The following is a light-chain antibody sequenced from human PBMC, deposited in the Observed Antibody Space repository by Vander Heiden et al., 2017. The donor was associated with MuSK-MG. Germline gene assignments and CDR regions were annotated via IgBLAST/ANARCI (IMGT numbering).Light chain of an antibody. CDR2: GNV. CDR1: NSNIGAGYD. J-gene: IGLJ3*02. CDR3: QSYDSSLSVV. V-gene: IGLV1-40*01. Sequence: QSVLTQPPSVSGAPGQRVTISCTGTNSNIGAGYDVHWYQHLPRTAPKLLIFGNVNRPSGVPDRFSASRSATSASLAITGLQAEDEADYYCQSYDSSLSVVFGGGTKLTGL.